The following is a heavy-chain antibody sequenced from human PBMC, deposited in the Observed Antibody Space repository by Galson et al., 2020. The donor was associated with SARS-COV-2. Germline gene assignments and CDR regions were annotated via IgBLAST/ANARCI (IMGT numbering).Heavy chain of an antibody. Sequence: SETLSLTCTVSGGSISSGGYYWSWIRQHPGKGLEWIGYIYYSGSTYYNPSLKSRVTISVDTSKNQFSLKLSSVTAADTAVYYCARVPIVMVRGVIFDYWGQGTLVTVSS. CDR3: ARVPIVMVRGVIFDY. CDR1: GGSISSGGYY. V-gene: IGHV4-31*03. J-gene: IGHJ4*02. D-gene: IGHD3-10*01. CDR2: IYYSGST.